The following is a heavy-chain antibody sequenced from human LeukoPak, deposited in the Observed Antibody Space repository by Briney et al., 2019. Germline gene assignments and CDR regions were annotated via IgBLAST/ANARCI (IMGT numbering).Heavy chain of an antibody. CDR1: GGSISSYY. CDR3: ARVDEYSSFFDP. V-gene: IGHV4-59*01. CDR2: IYYSGST. J-gene: IGHJ5*02. Sequence: SETLSLTCTVYGGSISSYYWSWIRQPPGKGLEWIGYIYYSGSTNYNPSLKSRVTISVDTSKNQFSLKLSSVTAADTAVYYCARVDEYSSFFDPWGQGTLVTVSP. D-gene: IGHD6-6*01.